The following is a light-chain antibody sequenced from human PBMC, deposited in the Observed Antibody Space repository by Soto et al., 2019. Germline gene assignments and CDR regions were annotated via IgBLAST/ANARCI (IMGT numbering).Light chain of an antibody. V-gene: IGKV3-15*01. CDR1: QSVSTD. J-gene: IGKJ1*01. Sequence: IVMTQSPATLSVSLGERATLSCRASQSVSTDLAWYQQKPGQAPRLLIFGASTRATGIPARFSGSGSGTEYIPTISSLQSEDSAVYYCHQYNYWPPETFGQGTKVEIK. CDR3: HQYNYWPPET. CDR2: GAS.